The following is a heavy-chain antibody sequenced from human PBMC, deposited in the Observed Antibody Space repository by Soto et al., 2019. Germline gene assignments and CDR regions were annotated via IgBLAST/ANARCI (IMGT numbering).Heavy chain of an antibody. J-gene: IGHJ5*02. D-gene: IGHD3-10*01. CDR1: GFTFSSYA. CDR2: ISGSGVTT. V-gene: IGHV3-23*01. CDR3: TKDQRYYP. Sequence: QPGGSLRLSCAASGFTFSSYAISWVRQAPGKGLEWVSAISGSGVTTYYADSVKGRFTISRDNSKNTLYLQMNNLGSEDTAIYYCTKDQRYYPWGQGTLVTVSS.